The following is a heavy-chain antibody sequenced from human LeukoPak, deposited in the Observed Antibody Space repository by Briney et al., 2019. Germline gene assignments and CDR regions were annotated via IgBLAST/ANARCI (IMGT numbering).Heavy chain of an antibody. CDR2: ISSSSSTI. J-gene: IGHJ4*02. D-gene: IGHD4-17*01. V-gene: IGHV3-48*04. CDR1: GFTFSSYS. Sequence: RGSLRLSCAASGFTFSSYSMNWVRQAPGKGLEWVSYISSSSSTIYYADSVKGRFTISRDNAKNSLYLQMNSLRAEDTAVYYCARDLLTVTTGYWGQGTLVTVSS. CDR3: ARDLLTVTTGY.